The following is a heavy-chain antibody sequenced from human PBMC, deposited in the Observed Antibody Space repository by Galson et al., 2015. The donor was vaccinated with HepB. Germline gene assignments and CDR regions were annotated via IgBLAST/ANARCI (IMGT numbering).Heavy chain of an antibody. Sequence: SLRLSCTASGFSVSTNYMTWVRQAAGKGLEWVAIIYSGGYRSYADSVKGRFTISRDNSKNTVFLQMNSLRAEDTAVYYCARATSGGYCSRTDCYYFDNWGQGTLVTVSS. D-gene: IGHD2-2*01. CDR3: ARATSGGYCSRTDCYYFDN. J-gene: IGHJ4*02. CDR1: GFSVSTNY. V-gene: IGHV3-53*01. CDR2: IYSGGYR.